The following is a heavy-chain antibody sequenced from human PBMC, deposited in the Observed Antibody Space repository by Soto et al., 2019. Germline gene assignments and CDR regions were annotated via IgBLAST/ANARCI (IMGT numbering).Heavy chain of an antibody. Sequence: SETLSLTCTVSGGSISSGGYYWSWIRQHPGKGLEWIGYIYYSGSTYYNPSLKSRVTISVDTSKNQFSLKLSSVTAADTAVYYCARSKRYCTNGVCYNRYYYYYYVDVWGKGTTVTVSS. CDR2: IYYSGST. V-gene: IGHV4-31*03. CDR3: ARSKRYCTNGVCYNRYYYYYYVDV. D-gene: IGHD2-8*01. CDR1: GGSISSGGYY. J-gene: IGHJ6*03.